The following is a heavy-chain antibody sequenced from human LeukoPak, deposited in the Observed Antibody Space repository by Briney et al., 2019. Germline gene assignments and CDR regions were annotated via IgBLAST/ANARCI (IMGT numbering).Heavy chain of an antibody. CDR2: INHSGST. Sequence: SETLSLTCAVYGGSFSGYYWSWIRQPPGKELEWIGEINHSGSTNYNPSLKSRVTISVDTSKNQFSLKLSSVTAADTAVYYCARGRVVAATMGFWFDPWGQGTLVTVSS. V-gene: IGHV4-34*01. D-gene: IGHD2-15*01. J-gene: IGHJ5*02. CDR1: GGSFSGYY. CDR3: ARGRVVAATMGFWFDP.